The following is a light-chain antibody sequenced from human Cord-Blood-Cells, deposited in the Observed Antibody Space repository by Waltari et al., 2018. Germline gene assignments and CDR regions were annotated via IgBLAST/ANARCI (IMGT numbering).Light chain of an antibody. CDR2: DVS. CDR1: SSDVGGYNY. Sequence: QSALTQPRSVSGSPGQSVTISCTETSSDVGGYNYVSWYQPHPGKAPKLMIYDVSKRPSGVPDRFSGSKSGNTASLTISGLQAEDEADYYCCSYAGSYTWVFGGGTKLTVL. CDR3: CSYAGSYTWV. J-gene: IGLJ2*01. V-gene: IGLV2-11*01.